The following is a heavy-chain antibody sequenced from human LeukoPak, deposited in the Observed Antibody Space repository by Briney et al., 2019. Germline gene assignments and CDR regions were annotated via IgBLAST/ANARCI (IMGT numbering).Heavy chain of an antibody. Sequence: GGSLRLSCAAPGFTFSSYSMNWVRQAPGKGLEWVSSISSSSSYIYYADSVKGRFTISRDNAKNSLYLQMNSLRAEDTAVYYCAREVVATITGFDYWGQGTLVTVSS. D-gene: IGHD5-12*01. CDR1: GFTFSSYS. CDR2: ISSSSSYI. J-gene: IGHJ4*02. CDR3: AREVVATITGFDY. V-gene: IGHV3-21*01.